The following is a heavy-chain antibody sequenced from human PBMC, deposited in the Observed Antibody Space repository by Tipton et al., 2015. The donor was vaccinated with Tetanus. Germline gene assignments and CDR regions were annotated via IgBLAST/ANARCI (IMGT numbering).Heavy chain of an antibody. CDR3: ARANYDFPKEGPFDS. D-gene: IGHD3-3*01. CDR2: TSPSGRT. Sequence: TLSLTCTVSGGSIRSGSYQWNWIRQPPGKGLEWLAYTSPSGRTNSNYSLKSRITISQDMSQNQFSLRLASVTAADTAVYYCARANYDFPKEGPFDSWGQGALVIVSS. J-gene: IGHJ4*02. CDR1: GGSIRSGSYQ. V-gene: IGHV4-61*01.